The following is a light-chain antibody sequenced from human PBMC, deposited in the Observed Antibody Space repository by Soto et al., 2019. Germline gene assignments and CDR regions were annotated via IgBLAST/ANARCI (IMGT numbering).Light chain of an antibody. J-gene: IGLJ3*02. Sequence: QAVVTQPPSVSAAPGRKVTISCSGSSSNVGNNVVSWYQQLPRAVPKLLIYANDKRPSGIPDRFSGSKSGTSATLGITGLQTGDEADYYCATWDTSLSAVVFGGGTKLTVL. CDR1: SSNVGNNV. V-gene: IGLV1-51*01. CDR3: ATWDTSLSAVV. CDR2: AND.